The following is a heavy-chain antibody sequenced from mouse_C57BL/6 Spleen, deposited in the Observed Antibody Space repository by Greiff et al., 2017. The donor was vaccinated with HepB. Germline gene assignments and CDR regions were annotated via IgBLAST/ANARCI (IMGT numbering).Heavy chain of an antibody. CDR1: GFTFSSYA. CDR3: ARGGFAY. Sequence: EVKLMESGGGLVKPGGSLKLSCAASGFTFSSYAMSWVRQTPEKRLEWVATISDGGSYTYYPENVKGRFTISRDNAKNNLYLQMSHLKSEDTAMYYCARGGFAYWGQGTLVTVSA. V-gene: IGHV5-4*03. CDR2: ISDGGSYT. J-gene: IGHJ3*01.